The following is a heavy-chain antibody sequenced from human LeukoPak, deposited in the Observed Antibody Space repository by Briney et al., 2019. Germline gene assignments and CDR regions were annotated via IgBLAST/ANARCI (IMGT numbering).Heavy chain of an antibody. Sequence: PGGSLRLSCAASGFTFSSYSMNWVRQAPGKGLEWVSSISSSSSYIYYADSVKGRLTISRDNAKNSLYLQMNSLRAEDTAVYYCARAQGLWGTHLDAFDIWGQGTMVTVSS. D-gene: IGHD3-16*01. J-gene: IGHJ3*02. CDR3: ARAQGLWGTHLDAFDI. V-gene: IGHV3-21*01. CDR1: GFTFSSYS. CDR2: ISSSSSYI.